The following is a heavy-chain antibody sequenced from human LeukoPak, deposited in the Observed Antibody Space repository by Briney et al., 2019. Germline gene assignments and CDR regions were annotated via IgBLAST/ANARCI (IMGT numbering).Heavy chain of an antibody. CDR1: GFTFSSYA. V-gene: IGHV3-23*01. CDR2: ISGSGGST. D-gene: IGHD2-2*02. J-gene: IGHJ4*02. CDR3: AKDGQGVPAAIYNY. Sequence: GGSLRLSCAASGFTFSSYAMSWVRQAPGKGLEWVSAISGSGGSTYFADSVKGRFTISRDNSKNTLYLQMNSLRAEDTAEYYCAKDGQGVPAAIYNYWGQGTLVTVSS.